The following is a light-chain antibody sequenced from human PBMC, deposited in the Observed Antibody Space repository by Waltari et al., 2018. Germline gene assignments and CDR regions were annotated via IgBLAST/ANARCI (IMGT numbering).Light chain of an antibody. CDR1: QSVYSNF. Sequence: ETVLTQSPGTVSLSPGERATLSSRASQSVYSNFLAWYQKKPDQAPSLLIYAASSRATGIPDRFSDSGSGTDCTLTISGLGPEDLAVYYCQQYENSPRPFGPGTTVEI. V-gene: IGKV3-20*01. CDR3: QQYENSPRP. CDR2: AAS. J-gene: IGKJ3*01.